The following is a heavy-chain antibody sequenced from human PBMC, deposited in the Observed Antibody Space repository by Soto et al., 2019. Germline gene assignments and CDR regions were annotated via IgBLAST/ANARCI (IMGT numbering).Heavy chain of an antibody. CDR2: ISGSGFRT. Sequence: GGSLRLSCAASGFTFSNYAMSWVRQAPGKVLELFSTISGSGFRTYYADSVKGRFTFSRDNSKNTLYLQMNSLSAEDTAVYYCAFPRGGGFSLPFDYWGQGTLVTVSS. V-gene: IGHV3-23*01. D-gene: IGHD1-26*01. CDR3: AFPRGGGFSLPFDY. J-gene: IGHJ4*02. CDR1: GFTFSNYA.